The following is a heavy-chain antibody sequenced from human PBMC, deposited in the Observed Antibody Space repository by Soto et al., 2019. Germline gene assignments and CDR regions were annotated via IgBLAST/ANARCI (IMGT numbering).Heavy chain of an antibody. CDR3: TRDASRDSSARGWFDP. J-gene: IGHJ5*02. CDR1: GFRFRSFT. Sequence: RLSCAASGFRFRSFTINWFRQAPGKGLEWVSTISSNSAYIYYTDALRGRFTISRDNAKNSLHLQMNSLRAEDTAVYYCTRDASRDSSARGWFDPWGPGTLVTVSS. V-gene: IGHV3-21*01. D-gene: IGHD6-13*01. CDR2: ISSNSAYI.